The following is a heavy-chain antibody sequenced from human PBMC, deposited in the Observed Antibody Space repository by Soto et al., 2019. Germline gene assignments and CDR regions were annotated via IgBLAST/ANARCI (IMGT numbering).Heavy chain of an antibody. CDR3: SSSLYNSSSFDY. CDR1: GFTFTGYY. J-gene: IGHJ4*02. V-gene: IGHV1-2*02. Sequence: QVQLVQSGAEVKKPGASVKVSCKASGFTFTGYYIHWVRQAPGQGLEWMGWINPNSGGTSYAQKFQGRVTMTRDTSSSTDYMEFSRLRSDDAAVYYCSSSLYNSSSFDYWGQGPLITVSS. CDR2: INPNSGGT. D-gene: IGHD6-13*01.